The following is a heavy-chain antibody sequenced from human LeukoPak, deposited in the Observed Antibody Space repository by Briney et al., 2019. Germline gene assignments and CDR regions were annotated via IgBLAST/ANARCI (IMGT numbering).Heavy chain of an antibody. J-gene: IGHJ4*02. CDR2: IFYSGST. V-gene: IGHV4-59*08. Sequence: PGGSLRLSCAASGFTFSNTWMSWVRQAPGKGLEWIGYIFYSGSTNYNPSLKSRVTLSVDTSRNQFSLKLGSVTAADTAVYYCARQPYMLGAYYFDYWGQGTLVTVSS. CDR1: GFTFSNTW. D-gene: IGHD1-26*01. CDR3: ARQPYMLGAYYFDY.